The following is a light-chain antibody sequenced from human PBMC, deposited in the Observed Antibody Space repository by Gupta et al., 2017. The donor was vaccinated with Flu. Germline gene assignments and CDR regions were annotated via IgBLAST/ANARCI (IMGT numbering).Light chain of an antibody. J-gene: IGKJ1*01. CDR1: QHISSW. V-gene: IGKV1-5*03. CDR2: QAS. Sequence: DIQLTQSPYSLSASVGDRVTITCRASQHISSWLAWYQQKPGKAPRLLIYQASNLETGVPTRFSGSGSGTEFTLTISSLQPDDFGSYYCQQYNGFSRTFGQGTRVEIK. CDR3: QQYNGFSRT.